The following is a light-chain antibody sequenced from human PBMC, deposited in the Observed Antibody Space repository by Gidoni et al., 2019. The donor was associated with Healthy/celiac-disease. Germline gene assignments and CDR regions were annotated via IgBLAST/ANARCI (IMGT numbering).Light chain of an antibody. CDR2: GAS. J-gene: IGKJ4*01. CDR3: QQYGSSPPLT. CDR1: QSVSSSY. Sequence: IVLTQSPGTLSLSPGARATLPCRSSQSVSSSYLAWYQQKPGQAPRLLIYGASSRSTGIPDRFSGSGSGTDFTLTISRLEPEDFAVYYCQQYGSSPPLTFGGXTKVEIK. V-gene: IGKV3-20*01.